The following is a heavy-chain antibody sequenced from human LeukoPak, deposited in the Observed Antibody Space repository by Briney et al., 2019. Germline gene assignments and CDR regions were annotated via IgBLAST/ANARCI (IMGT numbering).Heavy chain of an antibody. D-gene: IGHD2-2*02. J-gene: IGHJ5*02. CDR1: GYTFTSYG. V-gene: IGHV1-18*01. Sequence: ASVKVSCKASGYTFTSYGISWVRQAPGQGLEWMGWISAYNGNTNYAQKLQGRVTMTTATSTSTAYMELRSLRSDVTAVYYCARGVPAALRLARWFDPWGQGTLVTVSS. CDR3: ARGVPAALRLARWFDP. CDR2: ISAYNGNT.